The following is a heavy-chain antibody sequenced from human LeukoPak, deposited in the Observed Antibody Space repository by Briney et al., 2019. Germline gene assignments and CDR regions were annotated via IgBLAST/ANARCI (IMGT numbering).Heavy chain of an antibody. CDR2: IRSDGTDK. J-gene: IGHJ4*02. Sequence: PGGSLRLSCAASGFIFSTYGMHWVRQAPGKGLEWVAFIRSDGTDKSYAGSVKGRFTISRDNSKNTLYLQMNSLRAEDTAVYYCARDWDGFDYWGQGTLVTVSS. D-gene: IGHD1-26*01. CDR3: ARDWDGFDY. CDR1: GFIFSTYG. V-gene: IGHV3-30*02.